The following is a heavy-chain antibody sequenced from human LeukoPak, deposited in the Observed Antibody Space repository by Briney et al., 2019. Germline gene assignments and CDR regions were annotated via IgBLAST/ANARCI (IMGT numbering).Heavy chain of an antibody. J-gene: IGHJ4*02. V-gene: IGHV3-7*01. CDR3: ARYSGYDLHY. D-gene: IGHD5-12*01. CDR2: IKQDGSDK. CDR1: GFAFSSYW. Sequence: GGSLRLSCAASGFAFSSYWMSWVRQAPGKGLEWVANIKQDGSDKNYVDSVKGRFTISRDNAKNSLYLQMNSLRAEDTAIYYCARYSGYDLHYWGQGSLVTVSS.